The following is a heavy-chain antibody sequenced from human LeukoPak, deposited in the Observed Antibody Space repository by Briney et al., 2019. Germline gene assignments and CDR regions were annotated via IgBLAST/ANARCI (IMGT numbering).Heavy chain of an antibody. CDR3: ARTIGSKYAFDI. J-gene: IGHJ3*02. V-gene: IGHV3-74*01. Sequence: PGGSLRLSCAASRFTFSSYWMHWVRQAPGKGLVWVSRINSDGSSTTYADSVKGRFTISRDNAKNTLYLQMNSLRAEDTAVYYCARTIGSKYAFDIWGQGTMVTVSS. D-gene: IGHD1-26*01. CDR2: INSDGSST. CDR1: RFTFSSYW.